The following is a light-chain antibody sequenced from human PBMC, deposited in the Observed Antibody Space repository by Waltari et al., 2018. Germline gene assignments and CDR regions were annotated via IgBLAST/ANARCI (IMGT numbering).Light chain of an antibody. CDR2: GAS. CDR3: QQYNAWPRT. V-gene: IGKV3-15*01. CDR1: QYVHSN. Sequence: EIVMTQSQATLSLSLGARATLSCRASQYVHSNLAWYQPKPGQAPRLLIYGASTRATGIPGRFSGSGSGTEFTLSISGLQSEDFALYYCQQYNAWPRTFGQGTKVEIK. J-gene: IGKJ1*01.